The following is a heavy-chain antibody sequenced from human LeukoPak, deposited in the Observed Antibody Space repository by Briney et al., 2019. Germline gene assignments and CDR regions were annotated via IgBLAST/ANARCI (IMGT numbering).Heavy chain of an antibody. V-gene: IGHV3-7*03. CDR3: ARGGGLDV. CDR1: GFTVSSNY. J-gene: IGHJ6*02. CDR2: INHNGNVN. D-gene: IGHD3-16*01. Sequence: GGSLRLSCAASGFTVSSNYMSWVRQAPGKGLEWVASINHNGNVNYYVDSVKGRFTISRDNAKNSLYLQMSNLRAEDTAVYFCARGGGLDVWGQGATVTVSS.